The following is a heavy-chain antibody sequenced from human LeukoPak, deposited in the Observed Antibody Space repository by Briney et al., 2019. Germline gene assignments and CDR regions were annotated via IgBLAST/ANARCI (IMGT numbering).Heavy chain of an antibody. J-gene: IGHJ4*02. Sequence: PGGSLRLSCAASGFTFSSYSMNWVRQAPGKGLEWVSFISTSSSYIYYADSVKGRFTISRDNAKNSLYLQMNSLRAEDTAVYYCAKDSVPRGSVSYYFDYWGQGTLVTVSS. CDR3: AKDSVPRGSVSYYFDY. CDR1: GFTFSSYS. V-gene: IGHV3-21*01. D-gene: IGHD2-2*01. CDR2: ISTSSSYI.